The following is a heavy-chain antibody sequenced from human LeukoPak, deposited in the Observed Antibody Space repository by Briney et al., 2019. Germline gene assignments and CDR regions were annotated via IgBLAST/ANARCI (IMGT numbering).Heavy chain of an antibody. D-gene: IGHD3-22*01. Sequence: KPSETLSLTCTVSGGSISNYYWSWIRQPPGKGLEWIGYIYYSGSTNYNPSLKSRVTISADKSKNQFSLKLRSVTAADTAVYYCARDRYYYDSSGTRWFDPWGQGTLVTVSS. V-gene: IGHV4-59*01. CDR1: GGSISNYY. CDR2: IYYSGST. J-gene: IGHJ5*02. CDR3: ARDRYYYDSSGTRWFDP.